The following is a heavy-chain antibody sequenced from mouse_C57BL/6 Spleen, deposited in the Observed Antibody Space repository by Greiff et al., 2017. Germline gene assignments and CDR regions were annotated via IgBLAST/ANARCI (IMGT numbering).Heavy chain of an antibody. CDR2: IDPSDSYT. CDR3: ASGGSGAMDY. D-gene: IGHD1-1*01. Sequence: QVQLQQPGAELVMPGASVELSCKASGYTFTSYWMHWVKQRPGQGLEWIGEIDPSDSYTNYNQKFKGKSTLTVDKSSSTAYMQLSSLTSEDSAVYYCASGGSGAMDYWGQGTSVTVSS. CDR1: GYTFTSYW. J-gene: IGHJ4*01. V-gene: IGHV1-69*01.